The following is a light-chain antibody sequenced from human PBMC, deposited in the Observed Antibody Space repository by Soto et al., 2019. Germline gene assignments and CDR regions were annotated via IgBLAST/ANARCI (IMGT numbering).Light chain of an antibody. Sequence: ESVLTQYPGTLSLSPGERATLSCRASQSVSNNYLAWYQQKPGQAPRLLIYGASNRATGIPDRFSGSGSGTDFTLTISRLEPEDFAVYYCQQSGDSQWTFGQGTKVDIK. CDR2: GAS. V-gene: IGKV3-20*01. CDR1: QSVSNNY. J-gene: IGKJ1*01. CDR3: QQSGDSQWT.